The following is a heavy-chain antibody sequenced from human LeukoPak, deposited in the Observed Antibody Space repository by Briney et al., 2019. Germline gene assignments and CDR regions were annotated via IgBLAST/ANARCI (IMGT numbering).Heavy chain of an antibody. Sequence: ASVKVSCKASGYTFTTYAMTWVRQAPGQGLEWMGGIIPIFGIANYAQKFQGRVTITADESTSTAYMELSSLRSEDTAVYYCVDYGPGTRQDYWGQGTLVTVSP. J-gene: IGHJ4*02. D-gene: IGHD4-17*01. CDR1: GYTFTTYA. V-gene: IGHV1-69*13. CDR3: VDYGPGTRQDY. CDR2: IIPIFGIA.